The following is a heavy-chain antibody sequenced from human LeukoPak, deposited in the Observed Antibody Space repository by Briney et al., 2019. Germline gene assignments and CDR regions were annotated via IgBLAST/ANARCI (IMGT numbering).Heavy chain of an antibody. CDR1: GGTFSSYA. V-gene: IGHV1-69*04. CDR3: ARHPSGVVVTAPTILYAFDI. J-gene: IGHJ3*02. CDR2: IIPILGIA. Sequence: ASVKVSCKASGGTFSSYAISWVRQAPGQGLEWMGRIIPILGIANYAQKFQGRVTITADKSTSTAYMELSSLRSEDTAVYYCARHPSGVVVTAPTILYAFDIWGQGTMVTVSS. D-gene: IGHD2-21*02.